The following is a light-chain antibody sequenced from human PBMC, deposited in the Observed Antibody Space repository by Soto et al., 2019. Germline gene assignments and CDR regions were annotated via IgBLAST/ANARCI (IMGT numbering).Light chain of an antibody. J-gene: IGKJ1*01. Sequence: DIVMTQSPASLAVSLGERATINCKSSQSVLYSANNENYLAWYQQKPGQPPKLLIYWASTRESGVPDRFSGSGSRTDFTLTISSLQAEGVAVYYCQQYYTTPWEFGQGTKV. CDR1: QSVLYSANNENY. V-gene: IGKV4-1*01. CDR3: QQYYTTPWE. CDR2: WAS.